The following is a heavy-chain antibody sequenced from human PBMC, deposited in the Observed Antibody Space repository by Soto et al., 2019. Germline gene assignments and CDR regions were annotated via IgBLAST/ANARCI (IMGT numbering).Heavy chain of an antibody. CDR1: GGSISDDTYY. D-gene: IGHD2-21*02. J-gene: IGHJ4*02. V-gene: IGHV4-39*01. CDR2: MYYSGTS. Sequence: SETLSLTCTVSGGSISDDTYYWGWIRQPPGKGLEWIGSMYYSGTSSYNPSLKSRVSMSVDTSKKQLSLRLTSVTAADTAVYFCARVICSSADCGQLDYWGQGTLVTVSS. CDR3: ARVICSSADCGQLDY.